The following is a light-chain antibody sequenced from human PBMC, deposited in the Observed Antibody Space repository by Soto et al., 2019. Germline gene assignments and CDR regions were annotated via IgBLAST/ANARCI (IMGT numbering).Light chain of an antibody. J-gene: IGKJ1*01. CDR1: QSVSSK. Sequence: EILLTQSPSTLSLSPGERATLSCRASQSVSSKLAWYQQKPGQAPRLLIYGASTRATGIPDSFSGSGSGTDFTLTITSLEAEDFAMYYCQRYDSLRTFGQGTK. V-gene: IGKV3-20*01. CDR3: QRYDSLRT. CDR2: GAS.